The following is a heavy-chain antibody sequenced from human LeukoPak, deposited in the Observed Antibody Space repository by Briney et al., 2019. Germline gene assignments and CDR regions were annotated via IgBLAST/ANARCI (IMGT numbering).Heavy chain of an antibody. CDR1: GGSISSGSHY. Sequence: SETLSLTCTVSGGSISSGSHYWGWIRQPPGKGLEWIGSISYSGSTYYNTSLQSRVTMSVDPSKNQFSLRLSSVTAADTAVYYCAREMDYYDSINRHYVPLLDYWGQGTLVTVSS. D-gene: IGHD3-22*01. J-gene: IGHJ4*02. CDR3: AREMDYYDSINRHYVPLLDY. CDR2: ISYSGST. V-gene: IGHV4-39*07.